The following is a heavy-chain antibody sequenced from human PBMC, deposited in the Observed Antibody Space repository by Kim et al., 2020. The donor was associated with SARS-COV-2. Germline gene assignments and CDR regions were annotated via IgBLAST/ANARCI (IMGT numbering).Heavy chain of an antibody. J-gene: IGHJ3*02. D-gene: IGHD6-19*01. Sequence: GGSLRLSCAASGFTFDSYEINWVRQAPGKGLEWVSYISDSGSTTYYADSVKGRFTVSRDNAKNSLFLQMNSLRAEDTAVYYCARESVTGTDAFDIWVQGTLVTVSS. CDR3: ARESVTGTDAFDI. CDR2: ISDSGSTT. V-gene: IGHV3-48*03. CDR1: GFTFDSYE.